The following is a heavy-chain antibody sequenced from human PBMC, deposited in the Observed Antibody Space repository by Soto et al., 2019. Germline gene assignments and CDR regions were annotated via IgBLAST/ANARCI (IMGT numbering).Heavy chain of an antibody. CDR2: VYYSGST. J-gene: IGHJ4*02. D-gene: IGHD6-13*01. CDR1: GGSDISYC. CDR3: ARAETSGIHYFDY. Sequence: LETMSLTCTVTGGSDISYCVRWMRQPPGKGLECMCYVYYSGSTNYNPSLKSRVTISVDTSKNQISLRLKSVTAADTAVYYCARAETSGIHYFDYWGQGSLVTVSS. V-gene: IGHV4-59*02.